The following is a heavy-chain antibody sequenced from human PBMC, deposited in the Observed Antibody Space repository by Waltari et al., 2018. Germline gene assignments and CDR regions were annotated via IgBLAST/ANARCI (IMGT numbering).Heavy chain of an antibody. Sequence: EVQLVESGGGLVQPGGSLRLSCVASGFPFSTYWMTWVRQAPGKGLEWVGNIKPYGSETYYVESVKGRFTISKDNAKNSLYLQMNNLRAEDTAVYYCTKGGHVDFCGPGSLVTVSS. D-gene: IGHD3-10*01. V-gene: IGHV3-7*01. CDR1: GFPFSTYW. CDR2: IKPYGSET. CDR3: TKGGHVDF. J-gene: IGHJ4*02.